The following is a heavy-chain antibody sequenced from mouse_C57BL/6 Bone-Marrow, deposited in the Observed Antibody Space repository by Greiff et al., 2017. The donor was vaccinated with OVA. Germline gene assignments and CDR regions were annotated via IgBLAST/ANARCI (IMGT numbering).Heavy chain of an antibody. CDR3: ARGITTVVGYFDV. D-gene: IGHD1-1*01. J-gene: IGHJ1*03. CDR2: IYWDDDK. V-gene: IGHV8-12*01. Sequence: QVQLKESGPGILQSSQTLSLTCSFSGFSLSTSGMGVSWIRQPSGKGLEWLAHIYWDDDKRYNPSLKSRLTISKDTSRNQVFLKITSVDTADTATYYCARGITTVVGYFDVWGTGTTVTVSS. CDR1: GFSLSTSGMG.